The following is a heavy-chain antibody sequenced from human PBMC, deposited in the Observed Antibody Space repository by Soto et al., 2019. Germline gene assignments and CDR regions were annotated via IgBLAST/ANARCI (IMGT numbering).Heavy chain of an antibody. V-gene: IGHV3-23*01. CDR1: GFTFSSYA. J-gene: IGHJ4*02. CDR3: AKFDTYDSSGYYPFDY. D-gene: IGHD3-22*01. CDR2: ISGSGGST. Sequence: PGGSLRLSCAASGFTFSSYAMSWVRQAPGKGLEWVSAISGSGGSTYYADSVKGRFTISRDNSKNTLYLQMNSLRAEDTAVYYCAKFDTYDSSGYYPFDYWGQGTLVTVSS.